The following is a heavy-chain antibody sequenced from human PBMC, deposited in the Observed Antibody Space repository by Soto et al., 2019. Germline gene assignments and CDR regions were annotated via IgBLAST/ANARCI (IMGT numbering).Heavy chain of an antibody. CDR1: GFTFSSYA. V-gene: IGHV3-30-3*01. J-gene: IGHJ4*02. CDR3: AREIERLLGY. D-gene: IGHD3-3*01. CDR2: ISYDGSNK. Sequence: QVQLVESGGGLVQPGRSLRLSCAGSGFTFSSYAMHWVRQAPGKGLEWVAVISYDGSNKYYADSVQCRFTISRDNSKNTLYLQMNRLRAEDTAVSYCAREIERLLGYWGQGTLVTVSS.